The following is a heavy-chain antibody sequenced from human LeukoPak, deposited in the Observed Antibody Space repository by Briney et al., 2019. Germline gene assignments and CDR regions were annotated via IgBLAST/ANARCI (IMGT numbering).Heavy chain of an antibody. J-gene: IGHJ3*02. CDR1: GGSISSYY. D-gene: IGHD2-21*01. V-gene: IGHV4-59*08. CDR3: ARPRSKLSIDAFDI. Sequence: PSETLSLTCTVSGGSISSYYWSWIRQPPGKGLEWIGYIYYSGSTNYNPSLKSRVTISVDTSKNQFSLKLSSVTAADTAVYYCARPRSKLSIDAFDIWGQGTMVTVSS. CDR2: IYYSGST.